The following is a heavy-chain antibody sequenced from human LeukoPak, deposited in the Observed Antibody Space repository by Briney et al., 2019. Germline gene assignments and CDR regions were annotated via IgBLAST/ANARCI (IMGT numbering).Heavy chain of an antibody. CDR1: GYSFTSYW. Sequence: GESLKISCKGSGYSFTSYWIGWVRQMPGKGLEWMGIIYPGDSDTRYGPSFQGQVTISADKSISTAYLQWSSLKASDTAMYYCARQYCSSTSCYGRFDYWGQGTLVTVSS. V-gene: IGHV5-51*01. CDR3: ARQYCSSTSCYGRFDY. D-gene: IGHD2-2*01. CDR2: IYPGDSDT. J-gene: IGHJ4*02.